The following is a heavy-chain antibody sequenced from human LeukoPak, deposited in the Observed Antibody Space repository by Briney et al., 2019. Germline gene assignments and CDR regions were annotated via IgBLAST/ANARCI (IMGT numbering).Heavy chain of an antibody. CDR1: GFSVDNNY. V-gene: IGHV3-53*01. Sequence: GGSLRLSCAASGFSVDNNYMAWVRQAPGKGLEWVSLIYSGGSSFYADSVKGRFTISRDNAKNSLYLQMNSLRDEDTAVYYCARNNGNFDYWGQGTLVTVSS. J-gene: IGHJ4*02. D-gene: IGHD1-14*01. CDR3: ARNNGNFDY. CDR2: IYSGGSS.